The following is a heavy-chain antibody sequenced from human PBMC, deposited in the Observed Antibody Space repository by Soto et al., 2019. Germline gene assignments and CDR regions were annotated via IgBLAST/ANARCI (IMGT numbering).Heavy chain of an antibody. V-gene: IGHV1-58*01. D-gene: IGHD6-6*01. CDR1: GFTFTSSA. CDR3: AAGLYSRSSPYYYGMDV. CDR2: IVVGSGNT. Sequence: SVKVSCKASGFTFTSSAVQWVRQARGQRLEWIGWIVVGSGNTNYAQKFQERVTITRDMSTSTAYMELSSLRSEDTAVYYCAAGLYSRSSPYYYGMDVWGQGTTVTVSS. J-gene: IGHJ6*02.